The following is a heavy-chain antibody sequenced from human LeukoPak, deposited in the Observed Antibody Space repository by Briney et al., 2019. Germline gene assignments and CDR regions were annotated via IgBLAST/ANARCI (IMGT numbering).Heavy chain of an antibody. V-gene: IGHV3-7*01. CDR3: ARDLGRRYCSGGSCSRFDP. CDR1: GFTFSNAW. CDR2: IKQDGSEK. Sequence: GGSLRLSCVGSGFTFSNAWMRWIRQAPGKGLEWVANIKQDGSEKYYVDSVKGRFTISRDNAKNSLYLQMNSLRAEDTAVYYCARDLGRRYCSGGSCSRFDPWGQGTLVTVSS. D-gene: IGHD2-15*01. J-gene: IGHJ5*02.